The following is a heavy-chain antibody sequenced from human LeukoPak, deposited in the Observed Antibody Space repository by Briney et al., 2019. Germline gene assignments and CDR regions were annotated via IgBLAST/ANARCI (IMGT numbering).Heavy chain of an antibody. CDR2: ISGSGGGT. V-gene: IGHV3-23*01. CDR1: GFTFSSYA. J-gene: IGHJ4*02. D-gene: IGHD5-24*01. CDR3: ARVEMATIFDY. Sequence: GGSLRLSCAASGFTFSSYAMSWVRQAPGKGLEWVSAISGSGGGTYYADSVKGRFTISRDNSKNTLYLQMNSLRAEDTAVYYCARVEMATIFDYWGQGTLVTVSS.